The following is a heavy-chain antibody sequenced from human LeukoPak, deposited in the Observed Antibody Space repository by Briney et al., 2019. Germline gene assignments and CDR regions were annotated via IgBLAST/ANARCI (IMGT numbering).Heavy chain of an antibody. CDR2: IKEDGSEK. V-gene: IGHV3-7*01. Sequence: PGGSLRLSCAASGFTFSSYWMGWVRRAPGKGLEWVTNIKEDGSEKYYVDSVKGRFTVSRDNAKNSLYLQMNSLRAEDTAVYYCAELGITMIGGVWGKGTTVTISS. J-gene: IGHJ6*04. CDR1: GFTFSSYW. D-gene: IGHD3-10*02. CDR3: AELGITMIGGV.